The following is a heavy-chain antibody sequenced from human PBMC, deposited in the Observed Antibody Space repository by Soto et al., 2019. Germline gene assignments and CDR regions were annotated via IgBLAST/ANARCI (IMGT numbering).Heavy chain of an antibody. CDR1: GASVSSNNYY. Sequence: SETLSLTCTVSGASVSSNNYYWTWIRQPPGRGLEWIGYIYSSGAAYYNPSLKSRLTISSDTSKNHFSLKLNSLTAADTAVYYCARVAYLHGYGDYYFDYWGQGTLVTVSS. D-gene: IGHD4-17*01. CDR3: ARVAYLHGYGDYYFDY. J-gene: IGHJ4*02. CDR2: IYSSGAA. V-gene: IGHV4-30-4*08.